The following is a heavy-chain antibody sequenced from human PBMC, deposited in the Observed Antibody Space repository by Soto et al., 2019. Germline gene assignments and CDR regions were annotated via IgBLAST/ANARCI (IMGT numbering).Heavy chain of an antibody. D-gene: IGHD2-15*01. CDR1: EGTFSSYA. V-gene: IGHV1-69*12. J-gene: IGHJ1*01. CDR2: NIPIFGTA. CDR3: ARGSTGGNADEYFQH. Sequence: QVQLVQSGAEVKKPGSSVKVSCKASEGTFSSYAISWVRQAPGQGLEWMGGNIPIFGTANYAQKFQGRVTITADESTSTAYMELSSLRSEDTAVYYCARGSTGGNADEYFQHWGQGTLVTVSS.